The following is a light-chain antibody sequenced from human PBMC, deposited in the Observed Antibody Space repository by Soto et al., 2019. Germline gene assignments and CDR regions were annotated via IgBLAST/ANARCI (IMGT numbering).Light chain of an antibody. CDR1: QSVSSY. CDR2: DAA. Sequence: EIVLPQSPATLSLSPGERATLSCRASQSVSSYLAWYQEKPGQAPRLLIYDAANRATGIPARFSGSGSGTAFTLTISSLEPEDFAVYYWQQRSNWPLTCGGGPKVEIK. J-gene: IGKJ4*01. V-gene: IGKV3-11*01. CDR3: QQRSNWPLT.